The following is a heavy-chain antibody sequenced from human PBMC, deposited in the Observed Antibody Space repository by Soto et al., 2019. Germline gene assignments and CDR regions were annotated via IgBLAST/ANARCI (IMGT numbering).Heavy chain of an antibody. CDR2: IYHSGCT. V-gene: IGHV4-30-2*01. CDR1: VGPINSGGYS. J-gene: IGHJ5*02. Sequence: TLSLTVSVCVGPINSGGYSWSWIRQPPGKGLEWIGYIYHSGCTYYNPSLKSRVTLSIDRTKKQFSLKLKSVTAADTAVYFCARTMTTSGWFDPWGQGTLVTVSS. D-gene: IGHD4-17*01. CDR3: ARTMTTSGWFDP.